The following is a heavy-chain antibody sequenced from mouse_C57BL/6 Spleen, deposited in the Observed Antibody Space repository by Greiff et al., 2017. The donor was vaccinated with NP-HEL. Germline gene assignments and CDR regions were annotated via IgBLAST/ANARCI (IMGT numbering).Heavy chain of an antibody. J-gene: IGHJ2*01. CDR3: ARGGRLFDY. CDR1: GYAFTNYL. V-gene: IGHV1-54*01. D-gene: IGHD3-2*02. Sequence: QVQLQQSGAELVRPGTSVKVSCKASGYAFTNYLIEWVKQRPGQGLEWIGVINPGSGGTNYNEKFKGKATLTADKSSSTAYMQLSSLTSEDPAVYFCARGGRLFDYWGQGTTLTVSS. CDR2: INPGSGGT.